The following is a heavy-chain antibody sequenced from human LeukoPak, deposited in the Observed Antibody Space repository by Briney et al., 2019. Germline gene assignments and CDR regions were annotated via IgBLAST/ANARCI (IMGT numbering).Heavy chain of an antibody. Sequence: SETLSLTCTVSGDSISSSGYYWSWIRQPPGKGLEWIGYIYYSGSTNYNPSLKSRVTISVDTSKNQFSLKLSSVTAADTAVYYCARDRYCSGGSCLDYWGQGTLVTVSS. V-gene: IGHV4-61*08. CDR2: IYYSGST. D-gene: IGHD2-15*01. CDR1: GDSISSSGYY. J-gene: IGHJ4*02. CDR3: ARDRYCSGGSCLDY.